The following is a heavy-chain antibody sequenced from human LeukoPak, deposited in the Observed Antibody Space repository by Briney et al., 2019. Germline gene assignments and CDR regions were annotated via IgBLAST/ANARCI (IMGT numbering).Heavy chain of an antibody. CDR2: ITATGDTA. Sequence: PGGSLRLSCVASGFTFTKCAMSWIRQAPGKGLEWVAIITATGDTAYYADSVKGRFTISRDNSRYTVYMQMDSLRAEDTAIYYCAGDRNSDWYSPLDYWGQGSQVTVSP. J-gene: IGHJ4*02. V-gene: IGHV3-23*01. CDR1: GFTFTKCA. CDR3: AGDRNSDWYSPLDY. D-gene: IGHD6-19*01.